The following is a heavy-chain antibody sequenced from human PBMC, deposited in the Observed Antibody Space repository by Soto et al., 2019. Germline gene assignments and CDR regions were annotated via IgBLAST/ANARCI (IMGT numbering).Heavy chain of an antibody. V-gene: IGHV1-69*06. D-gene: IGHD3-9*01. CDR1: GGNFASYA. J-gene: IGHJ6*02. Sequence: SVKVSCKASGGNFASYAIFWVRQAPGQGLEWMGGIIPIFGTATYAQRFQDRVTIKADKSTNTAYMELNSLRFEDTAVYYCARSEGGYFYGMDVWGQGTTVTV. CDR3: ARSEGGYFYGMDV. CDR2: IIPIFGTA.